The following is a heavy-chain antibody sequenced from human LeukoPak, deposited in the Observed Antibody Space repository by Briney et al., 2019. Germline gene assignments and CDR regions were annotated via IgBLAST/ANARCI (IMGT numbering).Heavy chain of an antibody. Sequence: SSETLSLTCTVSGGSISPYYWSWIRQTPGKGLEWIGYIYYSGNTNYNPSLKSRITISVDTSKNQFSLKLSSVTAADTAVYYCARHLAPSSGYLTLDYWGQGTLVTVSS. D-gene: IGHD3-22*01. CDR1: GGSISPYY. CDR3: ARHLAPSSGYLTLDY. J-gene: IGHJ4*02. V-gene: IGHV4-59*08. CDR2: IYYSGNT.